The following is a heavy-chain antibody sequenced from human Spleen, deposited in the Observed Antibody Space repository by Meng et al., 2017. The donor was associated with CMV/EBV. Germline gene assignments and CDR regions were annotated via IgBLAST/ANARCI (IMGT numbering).Heavy chain of an antibody. CDR2: IYYSGDP. Sequence: SETLSLTCTVSGGSIISSSYYWGWIRQPPGKGLEWLGNIYYSGDPYYNPSLKRRVTISIDSSRNKFSLKLSSVTAADTAVYYCAHGRNGWDHYYSTDVWGQGTTVSLL. J-gene: IGHJ6*02. V-gene: IGHV4-39*01. D-gene: IGHD1-26*01. CDR3: AHGRNGWDHYYSTDV. CDR1: GGSIISSSYY.